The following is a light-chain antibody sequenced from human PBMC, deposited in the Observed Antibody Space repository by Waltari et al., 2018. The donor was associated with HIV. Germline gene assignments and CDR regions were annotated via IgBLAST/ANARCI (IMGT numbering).Light chain of an antibody. V-gene: IGLV1-47*01. CDR2: RNS. CDR1: SYNIGDNY. CDR3: AALDDSLSGWL. J-gene: IGLJ3*02. Sequence: QSALTQPPSTSGTPGQTVTIPCSRSSYNIGDNYVSWYQQLPGTAPKLLIYRNSQRPSGVRDRFSGSKSGTSASLAINDLRSEDESAYHCAALDDSLSGWLFGGGTNLTVL.